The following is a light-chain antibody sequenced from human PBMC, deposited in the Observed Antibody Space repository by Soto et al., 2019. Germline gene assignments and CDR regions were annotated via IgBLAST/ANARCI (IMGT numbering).Light chain of an antibody. CDR1: QSIRDW. J-gene: IGKJ4*01. CDR3: QQYYTSPLT. CDR2: DAS. V-gene: IGKV1-5*01. Sequence: DIQMTQSPSTLSASVGDRVTITCRANQSIRDWLAWYQQKPGKAPKLLIYDASNLESGVPSRFSGSGSGTEFTLTISSLQPDDFATYYCQQYYTSPLTFGGGTKMEIK.